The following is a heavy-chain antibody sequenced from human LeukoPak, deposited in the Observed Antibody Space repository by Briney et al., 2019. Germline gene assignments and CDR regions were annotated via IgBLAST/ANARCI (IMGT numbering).Heavy chain of an antibody. CDR1: GITFSNYG. CDR2: ISYDGNDK. Sequence: GSLGLSCAASGITFSNYGMHWVRPATGQGLEWVAIISYDGNDKDYADSVRGRFTISRDNSKNTLYLQMNSLRGEDTAVYYCAKSTAPAGYYLDYWGQGILVTVSS. D-gene: IGHD2-2*01. CDR3: AKSTAPAGYYLDY. J-gene: IGHJ4*02. V-gene: IGHV3-30*18.